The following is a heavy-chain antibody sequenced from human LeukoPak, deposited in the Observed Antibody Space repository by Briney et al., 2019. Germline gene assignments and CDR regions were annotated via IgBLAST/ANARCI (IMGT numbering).Heavy chain of an antibody. D-gene: IGHD4-17*01. V-gene: IGHV3-21*01. Sequence: GGSLRLSCAASGFTFSSYSMNWVRQAPGKGLEWVSSSSSSSSYIYYADSVKGRFTISRDNAKNSLYLQMNSLRAEDTAVYYCARELTTVTPFFDYWGQGTLVTVSS. J-gene: IGHJ4*02. CDR1: GFTFSSYS. CDR3: ARELTTVTPFFDY. CDR2: SSSSSSYI.